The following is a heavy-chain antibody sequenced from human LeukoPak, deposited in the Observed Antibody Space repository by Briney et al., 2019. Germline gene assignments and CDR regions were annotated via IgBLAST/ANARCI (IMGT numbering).Heavy chain of an antibody. CDR2: ISGSGGST. J-gene: IGHJ3*02. Sequence: PGGSLRLSCAASGFIFNNYVMNWVRQAPGKGLEWVSSISGSGGSTYYADSVKGRFTISRDNSKNTLYLQMNSLRAEDTAVYYCANYVARESASGAFDIWGQGTMVTVSS. CDR3: ANYVARESASGAFDI. V-gene: IGHV3-23*01. D-gene: IGHD3-16*01. CDR1: GFIFNNYV.